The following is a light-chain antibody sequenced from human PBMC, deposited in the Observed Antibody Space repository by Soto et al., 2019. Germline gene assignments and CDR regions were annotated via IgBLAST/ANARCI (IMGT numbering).Light chain of an antibody. CDR3: SSYARTSTHVI. Sequence: QSALTQPASVSGSPGQSITISCTGTSSDVGGYNYVSWYQQHPGKLPKLLLYDVSDRPSGVSARFSGSKSDNTASLTISGLQVEDEADYYCSSYARTSTHVIFGGGTKLTVL. V-gene: IGLV2-14*03. CDR2: DVS. CDR1: SSDVGGYNY. J-gene: IGLJ2*01.